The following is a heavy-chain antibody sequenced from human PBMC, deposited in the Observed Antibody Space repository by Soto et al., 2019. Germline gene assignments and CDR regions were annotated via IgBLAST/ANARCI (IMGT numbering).Heavy chain of an antibody. V-gene: IGHV1-69*08. CDR1: GGTFCSYT. J-gene: IGHJ6*02. D-gene: IGHD1-1*01. CDR2: IIPILGIA. Sequence: QVQLVQSGAEVKKPGSSVKVSCKASGGTFCSYTISWVRQAPGQGLEWMGRIIPILGIANYAQKFQGRVTITAVKSTSTAYMELSSLRSEDTAVYYCARDRGELERRYGMVVWGQGTTVTVSS. CDR3: ARDRGELERRYGMVV.